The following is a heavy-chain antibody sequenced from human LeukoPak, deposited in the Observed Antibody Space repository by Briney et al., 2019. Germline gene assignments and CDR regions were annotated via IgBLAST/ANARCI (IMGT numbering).Heavy chain of an antibody. CDR2: ISYDGSNE. CDR1: GFTFSNYA. CDR3: ARGGPQYGGYVHY. Sequence: GRSPRLSCAASGFTFSNYAMHWVRRAPGKGLEWVAIISYDGSNEYYGDSVKGRFTISRDNSKNTLYLQMNSLRAEDTAVYYCARGGPQYGGYVHYWGQGTLVTVSS. J-gene: IGHJ4*02. D-gene: IGHD4/OR15-4a*01. V-gene: IGHV3-30*04.